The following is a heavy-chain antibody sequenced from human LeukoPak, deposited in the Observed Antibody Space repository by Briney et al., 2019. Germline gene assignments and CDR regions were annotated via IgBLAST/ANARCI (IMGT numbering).Heavy chain of an antibody. CDR3: ARGGDSSGWLGDYNWFDP. V-gene: IGHV4-31*03. J-gene: IGHJ5*02. D-gene: IGHD6-19*01. Sequence: SQTLSLTCTVSGGSISSGGYYWNWICQHPGKGLEWIGYMYYSGSTNYNPSLKSRITISVDTSKNQFSLKLSSVTAADTAVYYCARGGDSSGWLGDYNWFDPWGQGTLVTVSS. CDR1: GGSISSGGYY. CDR2: MYYSGST.